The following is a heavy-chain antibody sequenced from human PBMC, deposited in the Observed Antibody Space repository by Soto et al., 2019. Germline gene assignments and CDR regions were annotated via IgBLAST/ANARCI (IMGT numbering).Heavy chain of an antibody. D-gene: IGHD3-22*01. CDR1: GFTFSSYG. CDR3: AKVFPYYYDSSGYPY. V-gene: IGHV3-30*18. CDR2: ISYDGSNK. J-gene: IGHJ4*02. Sequence: GGSLRLSCAASGFTFSSYGMHWVRQAPGKGLEWVAVISYDGSNKYYADSVKGRFTISRDNSKNTLYLQMNSLRAEDTAVYYCAKVFPYYYDSSGYPYWGQGALVTVSS.